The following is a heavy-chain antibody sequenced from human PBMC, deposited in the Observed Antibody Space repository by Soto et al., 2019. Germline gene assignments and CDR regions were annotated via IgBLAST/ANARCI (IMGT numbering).Heavy chain of an antibody. Sequence: SETLSLTCTVSGGSISSSSYYWGWIRQPPGKGLEWIGSIYYSGSTYYNPSLKSRVTISVDTSKNQFSLKLSSVTAADTAVYYCARRPSITMVRGVIGYYYGMDVWGQGTTVTVSS. CDR1: GGSISSSSYY. V-gene: IGHV4-39*01. D-gene: IGHD3-10*01. J-gene: IGHJ6*02. CDR3: ARRPSITMVRGVIGYYYGMDV. CDR2: IYYSGST.